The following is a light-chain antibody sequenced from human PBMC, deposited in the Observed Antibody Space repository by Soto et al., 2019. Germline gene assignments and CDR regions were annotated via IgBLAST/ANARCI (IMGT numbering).Light chain of an antibody. CDR3: NSYTSATTLV. J-gene: IGLJ2*01. CDR2: EVS. Sequence: QSVLTQPASVSGSPGQSITISCTGISSDVGGYNFVSWYQQQSGKAPKLMIYEVSNRPSGVSNRFSGSKSGNTASLTISGLQAEDEADYYCNSYTSATTLVFGGGTKLTVL. CDR1: SSDVGGYNF. V-gene: IGLV2-14*01.